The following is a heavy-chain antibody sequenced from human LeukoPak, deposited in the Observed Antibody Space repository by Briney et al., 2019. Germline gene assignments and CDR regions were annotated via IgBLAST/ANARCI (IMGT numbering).Heavy chain of an antibody. CDR2: IKQDGSEK. V-gene: IGHV3-7*03. CDR3: AKDIRYDSSALGS. CDR1: GFTFSSYW. J-gene: IGHJ4*02. Sequence: GGSLRLSCAASGFTFSSYWMSWVRQAPGKGLEWVANIKQDGSEKYYVDSVKGRFTISRDNAKNSLYLQMNSLRAEDTALYYCAKDIRYDSSALGSWGQGTLVTVSS. D-gene: IGHD3-22*01.